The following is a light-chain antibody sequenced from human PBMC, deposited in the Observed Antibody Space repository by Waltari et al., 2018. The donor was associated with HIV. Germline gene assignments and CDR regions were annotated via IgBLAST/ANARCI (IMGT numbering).Light chain of an antibody. CDR1: NSDIGSYDL. CDR2: EVS. CDR3: CSYTSAATWV. Sequence: QSALTQPASVSGSRGQSITISCTGTNSDIGSYDLVSWYQQHPGAAPKLIIYEVSYRPSGVSYRFSGSKSINAASLTISGLQADDEADYYCCSYTSAATWVFGGGTKVTVL. V-gene: IGLV2-14*01. J-gene: IGLJ3*02.